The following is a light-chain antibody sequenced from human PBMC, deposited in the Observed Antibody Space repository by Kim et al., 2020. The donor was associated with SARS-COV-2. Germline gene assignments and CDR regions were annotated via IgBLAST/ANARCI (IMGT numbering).Light chain of an antibody. CDR2: SND. V-gene: IGLV1-44*01. J-gene: IGLJ3*02. Sequence: GQRSTISCAGSSSNSGSNVVNWYQQLPGTAPKLLIYSNDYRPSGVPDRFSGSKSGTSASLAISGLQSEDEADYYCVAWDDSLNGSVFGGGTQLTVL. CDR1: SSNSGSNV. CDR3: VAWDDSLNGSV.